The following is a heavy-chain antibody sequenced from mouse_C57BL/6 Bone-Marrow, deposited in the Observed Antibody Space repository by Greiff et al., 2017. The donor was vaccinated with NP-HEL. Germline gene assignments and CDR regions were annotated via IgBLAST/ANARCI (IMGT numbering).Heavy chain of an antibody. J-gene: IGHJ3*01. Sequence: VHVKQSGAELVRPGASVKLSCTASGFNIKDYYMHWVKQRPEQGLEWIGRIDPEDGDTEYAPKFQGKATMTADTSSNTAYLQLSSLTSEDTAVYYCTTSDYPGAYWGQGTLVTVSA. V-gene: IGHV14-1*01. CDR3: TTSDYPGAY. CDR1: GFNIKDYY. CDR2: IDPEDGDT. D-gene: IGHD2-4*01.